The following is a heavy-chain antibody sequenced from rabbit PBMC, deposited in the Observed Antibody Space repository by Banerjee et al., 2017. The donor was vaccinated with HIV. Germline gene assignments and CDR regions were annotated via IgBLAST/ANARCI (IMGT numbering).Heavy chain of an antibody. V-gene: IGHV1S40*01. CDR2: IYTGSSGST. J-gene: IGHJ4*01. D-gene: IGHD6-1*01. CDR1: GFSFSSNA. CDR3: ARKEGYDGNGGYGYPKFNL. Sequence: QSLEESGGDLVKPEGSLTLTCTDSGFSFSSNAIYWVRQAPGKGLESIGCIYTGSSGSTWYASWVNGRFTVSETSSTTVTLQMTSLTAADTATFFCARKEGYDGNGGYGYPKFNLWGQGTLVTVS.